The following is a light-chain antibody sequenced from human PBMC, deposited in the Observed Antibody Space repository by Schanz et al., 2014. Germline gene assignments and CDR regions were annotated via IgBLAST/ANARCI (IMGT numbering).Light chain of an antibody. Sequence: EIVLTQSPATLSVSPGERATLSCRASQSVSSSYLAWYQQKPGQAPRLLIYAASTRATGIPARFSGGGSGTEFTLTISRLEPEDFAVYYCQHYGTSPLSTFGQGTKVEIK. CDR3: QHYGTSPLST. J-gene: IGKJ2*01. CDR1: QSVSSSY. V-gene: IGKV3-20*01. CDR2: AAS.